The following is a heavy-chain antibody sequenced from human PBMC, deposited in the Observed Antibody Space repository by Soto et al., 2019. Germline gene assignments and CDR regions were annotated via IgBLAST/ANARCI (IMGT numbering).Heavy chain of an antibody. D-gene: IGHD2-2*01. CDR2: TYYRSKWYN. CDR1: GDRVSSNSAA. V-gene: IGHV6-1*01. Sequence: SQTLSLTCAISGDRVSSNSAAWNWIRQSASRGLEWLGRTYYRSKWYNDYAVSVKSRITINPDTSKNQFSLQLNSVTPEDTAVYYCARGSGGDIVVLRPYYYGMDVWGQGTTVTVSS. CDR3: ARGSGGDIVVLRPYYYGMDV. J-gene: IGHJ6*02.